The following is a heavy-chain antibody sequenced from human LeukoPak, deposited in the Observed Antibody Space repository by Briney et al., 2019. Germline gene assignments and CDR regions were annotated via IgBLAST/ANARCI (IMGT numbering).Heavy chain of an antibody. D-gene: IGHD6-6*01. CDR3: ARDRSFSSPDAFDI. J-gene: IGHJ3*02. Sequence: EASVKVSCKASGGTFSTYSASWARQAPGQGLEWMGGIIPIFGSPNYAQKFQGRLTITTDESTSTVYLELSSLRSEDTAVYYCARDRSFSSPDAFDIWGQGTMVTVSS. CDR1: GGTFSTYS. V-gene: IGHV1-69*05. CDR2: IIPIFGSP.